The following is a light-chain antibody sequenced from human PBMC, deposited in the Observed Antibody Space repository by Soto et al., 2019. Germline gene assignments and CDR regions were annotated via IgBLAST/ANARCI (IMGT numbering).Light chain of an antibody. CDR2: EVS. CDR3: SSYTTSSTYV. J-gene: IGLJ1*01. V-gene: IGLV2-14*01. Sequence: QSVLTQPASVSGSPGQSITISCTGTSNDVGAYNYVSWYQQHLGKAPKLMIYEVSNRPSGISNRFSASKPGNAASLTISGLQAEDEADYYCSSYTTSSTYVFGTGTKVTVL. CDR1: SNDVGAYNY.